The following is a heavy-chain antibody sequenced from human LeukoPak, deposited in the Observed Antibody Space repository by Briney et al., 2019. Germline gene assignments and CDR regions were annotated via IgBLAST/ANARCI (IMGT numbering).Heavy chain of an antibody. CDR1: GFTVSSNY. J-gene: IGHJ5*02. CDR3: AREAAYCGGDCYTNWFDP. D-gene: IGHD2-21*02. V-gene: IGHV3-66*01. CDR2: IYSGGST. Sequence: GGSLRLSCAASGFTVSSNYMSWVRQAPGKGLEWVSVIYSGGSTYYADSVKGRFTISRDNSKNKLYLQMNSLRAEDTAVYYCAREAAYCGGDCYTNWFDPWGQGTLVTVSS.